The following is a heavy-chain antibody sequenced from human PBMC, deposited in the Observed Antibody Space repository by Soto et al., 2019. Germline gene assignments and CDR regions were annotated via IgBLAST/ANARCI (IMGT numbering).Heavy chain of an antibody. Sequence: PGESLKISCKASGYIFTLYWIGWVRQMPGKGPEWMGIIYPGDSDTRYSPSFQGQVTISADKSISTASLQWSSLKASDTAVYYCARNRRYYYDSSPDAFDIWGQGTMVTVS. CDR1: GYIFTLYW. J-gene: IGHJ3*02. CDR2: IYPGDSDT. D-gene: IGHD3-22*01. V-gene: IGHV5-51*01. CDR3: ARNRRYYYDSSPDAFDI.